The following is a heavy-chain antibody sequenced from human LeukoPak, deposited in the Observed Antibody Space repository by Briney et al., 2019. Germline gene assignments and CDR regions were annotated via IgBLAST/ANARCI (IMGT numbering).Heavy chain of an antibody. CDR1: GGSISSYY. CDR2: IYYSGST. D-gene: IGHD6-13*01. CDR3: ARVSSSWYRD. J-gene: IGHJ4*02. Sequence: SETLSLTCTVSGGSISSYYWSWIRQPPGKGLEWIGYIYYSGSTNYNPSLKSRVTISVDTSKNQFSLKLSSVTAADTAVYHCARVSSSWYRDWGQGTLVTVSS. V-gene: IGHV4-59*01.